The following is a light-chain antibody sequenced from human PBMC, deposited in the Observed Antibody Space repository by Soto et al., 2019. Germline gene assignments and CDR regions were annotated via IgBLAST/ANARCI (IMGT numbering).Light chain of an antibody. J-gene: IGKJ4*01. V-gene: IGKV3-20*01. CDR1: QSVSSSY. Sequence: EIVLTQSPGTLSLSPGERATLSCRASQSVSSSYLAWYQQKLGQAPRLLIYDASSRATGIPDRLSGSGSGTDFTLPISSLEPEDFAVYYCQQYGSSLALTFGGGTKVEIK. CDR2: DAS. CDR3: QQYGSSLALT.